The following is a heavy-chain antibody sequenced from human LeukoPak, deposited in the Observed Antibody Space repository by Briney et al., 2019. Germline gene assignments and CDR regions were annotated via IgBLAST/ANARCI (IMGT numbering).Heavy chain of an antibody. Sequence: GGSLRLSCAASRFTFSRYWMSWVRQAPGEGLEWVANIKQDGSEKYYVGSVKGRFTISRDNAKNSLYLQMNSLRAEDTAVYYCAQAYDSDSSAYYWFGDWGQGTLVTVSS. D-gene: IGHD3-22*01. CDR1: RFTFSRYW. CDR2: IKQDGSEK. CDR3: AQAYDSDSSAYYWFGD. J-gene: IGHJ4*02. V-gene: IGHV3-7*01.